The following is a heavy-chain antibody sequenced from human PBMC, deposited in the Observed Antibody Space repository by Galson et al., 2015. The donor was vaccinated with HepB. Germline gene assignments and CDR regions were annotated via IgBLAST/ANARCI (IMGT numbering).Heavy chain of an antibody. D-gene: IGHD2-21*02. V-gene: IGHV3-74*01. CDR2: INFDGSNT. J-gene: IGHJ4*02. CDR1: GFTFSGYW. Sequence: SLRLSCAASGFTFSGYWMHWVRQAPGKGLVWVSRINFDGSNTFYADSVKGRFTISRDNANNTRYLQVNSLRAGDTAVYYCARAGNSFCGADCYPPYFDYWGQGTLVTVSS. CDR3: ARAGNSFCGADCYPPYFDY.